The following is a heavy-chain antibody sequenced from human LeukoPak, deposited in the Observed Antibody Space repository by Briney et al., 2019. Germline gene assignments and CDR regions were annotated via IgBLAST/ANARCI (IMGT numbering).Heavy chain of an antibody. J-gene: IGHJ4*02. CDR3: ARVGATSAYFDQ. CDR2: IYSSGST. V-gene: IGHV4-61*02. CDR1: GGSISSGGYY. D-gene: IGHD1-26*01. Sequence: SQTLYLTCTVSGGSISSGGYYWTWIRQPAGKGLEWIGRIYSSGSTNYNPSLKSRVTISVDTSKNHFSLNLSSVTAADTAVYYCARVGATSAYFDQWGQGTLVTVSS.